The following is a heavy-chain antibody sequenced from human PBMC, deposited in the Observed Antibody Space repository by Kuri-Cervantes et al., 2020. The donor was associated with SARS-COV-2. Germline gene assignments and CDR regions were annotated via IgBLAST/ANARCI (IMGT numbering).Heavy chain of an antibody. Sequence: GESLKISCAASGFTFSSYAMHWVRQAPGKGLEWVAVISYDGSNKYYADSVKDRFTISRDNSKNTLYLQMNSLRAEDTAVYYCAINLEKWELLLGVLNFDYWGQGTLVTVSS. CDR2: ISYDGSNK. CDR1: GFTFSSYA. D-gene: IGHD1-26*01. CDR3: AINLEKWELLLGVLNFDY. J-gene: IGHJ4*02. V-gene: IGHV3-30-3*01.